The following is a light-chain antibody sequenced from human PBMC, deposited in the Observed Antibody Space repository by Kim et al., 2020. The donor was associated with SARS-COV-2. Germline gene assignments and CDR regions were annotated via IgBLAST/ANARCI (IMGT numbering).Light chain of an antibody. Sequence: DIQMTQSPSSLSASVGDRVTITCRASQSISNYLNWYQQKPGKSPKLLIYAASSLQGGVPSRFSGSGSGTDFTLTISSLQPEDFATYYCQQSYSTPLTFGGGTKVEI. CDR1: QSISNY. V-gene: IGKV1-39*01. CDR3: QQSYSTPLT. J-gene: IGKJ4*01. CDR2: AAS.